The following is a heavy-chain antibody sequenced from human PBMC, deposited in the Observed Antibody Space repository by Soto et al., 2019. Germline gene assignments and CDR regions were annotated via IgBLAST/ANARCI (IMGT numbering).Heavy chain of an antibody. J-gene: IGHJ4*02. Sequence: PXESLKVSWNCSGHSFTSYWSGLVLQVPGKGLEWMGIIYPGDSDTRYSPSFQGQAAFSADKSISTAYLQWSGLKASDTAIYYCARPLSTGWFFDLWGQGTLVTVSS. V-gene: IGHV5-51*01. CDR3: ARPLSTGWFFDL. CDR2: IYPGDSDT. CDR1: GHSFTSYW. D-gene: IGHD6-19*01.